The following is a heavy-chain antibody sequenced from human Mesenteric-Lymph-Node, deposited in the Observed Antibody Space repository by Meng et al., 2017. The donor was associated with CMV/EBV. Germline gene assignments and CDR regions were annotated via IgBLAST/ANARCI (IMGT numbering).Heavy chain of an antibody. V-gene: IGHV3-53*01. CDR2: IYSGGST. CDR3: ASYQLLGAFDI. Sequence: GESLKISCAASGFTVSSNYMSWVRQAPGKGLEWVSVIYSGGSTYYADSVKGRFTISRDNSKNTLYLQMNSLRAEDTAVYYCASYQLLGAFDIWGQGTMVTVSS. J-gene: IGHJ3*02. D-gene: IGHD2-2*01. CDR1: GFTVSSNY.